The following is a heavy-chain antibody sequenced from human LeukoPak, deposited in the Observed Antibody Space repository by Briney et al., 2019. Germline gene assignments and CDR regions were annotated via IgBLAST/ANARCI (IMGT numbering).Heavy chain of an antibody. V-gene: IGHV3-53*01. CDR1: GFTVGSTY. Sequence: GGSLRLSCAASGFTVGSTYISWVRQAPGKGLEWVSVIYSGGSTRYADSVKARFTISRDNSKNTVYLQMNNLRAEDTAVYYCARATLDNWGQGTLVTVSS. J-gene: IGHJ4*02. CDR3: ARATLDN. CDR2: IYSGGST.